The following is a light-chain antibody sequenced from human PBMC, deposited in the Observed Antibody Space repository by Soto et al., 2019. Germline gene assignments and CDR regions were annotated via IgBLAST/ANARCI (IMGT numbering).Light chain of an antibody. CDR1: QSISSS. J-gene: IGKJ2*01. Sequence: DIQMTQSPSTLSASVGDRVTITCRASQSISSSLAWYQQKPGKAPKLLIYDASFLESGVPSRFSGSGSGTEFTLTITSLQPDDFATYYCQQYNTYSLYTFGQGTKVDIK. V-gene: IGKV1-5*01. CDR2: DAS. CDR3: QQYNTYSLYT.